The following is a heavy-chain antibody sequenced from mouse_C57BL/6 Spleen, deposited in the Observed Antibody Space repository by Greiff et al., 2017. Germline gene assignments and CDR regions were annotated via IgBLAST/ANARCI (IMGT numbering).Heavy chain of an antibody. CDR3: ARSDSLFPLGY. J-gene: IGHJ2*01. Sequence: EVQLQQSGTVLARPGASVKMSCKTSGYTFTSYWMHWVKQRPGQGLEWIGAIYPGNSDTSYNQKFKGKAKLTAVTSASTAYMELSSLTNEDSAVYYCARSDSLFPLGYWGQGTTLTVSS. V-gene: IGHV1-5*01. CDR1: GYTFTSYW. CDR2: IYPGNSDT. D-gene: IGHD6-2*01.